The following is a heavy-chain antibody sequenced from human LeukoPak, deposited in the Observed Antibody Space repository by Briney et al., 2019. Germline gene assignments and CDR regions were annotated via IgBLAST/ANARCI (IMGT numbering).Heavy chain of an antibody. Sequence: GGSLRLSCAASGFTFSSYDMHWVRQVTGKGLEWVSAIGTASETYYADSVKGRFTISSENAKNSLYLQMNSLTAGDTAVYYCARGGGYHDFDYWGQGTLVTVSS. CDR2: IGTASET. J-gene: IGHJ4*02. CDR3: ARGGGYHDFDY. D-gene: IGHD2-15*01. CDR1: GFTFSSYD. V-gene: IGHV3-13*01.